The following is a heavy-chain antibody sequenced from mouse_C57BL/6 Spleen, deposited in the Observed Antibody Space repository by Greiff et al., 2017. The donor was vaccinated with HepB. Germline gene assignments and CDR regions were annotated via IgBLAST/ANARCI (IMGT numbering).Heavy chain of an antibody. D-gene: IGHD1-1*01. V-gene: IGHV1-26*01. CDR1: GYTFTDYY. CDR2: INPNNGGT. Sequence: EVQLQQSGPELVKPGASVKISCKASGYTFTDYYMNWVKQSHGKSLEWIGDINPNNGGTSYNQKFKGKATLTVDKSSSTAYMELRSLTSEDSAVYYCARGYYYASYYFDYWGQGTTLTVSS. CDR3: ARGYYYASYYFDY. J-gene: IGHJ2*01.